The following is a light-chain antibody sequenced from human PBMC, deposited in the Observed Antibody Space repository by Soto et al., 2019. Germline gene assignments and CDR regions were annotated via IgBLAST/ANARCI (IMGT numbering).Light chain of an antibody. Sequence: QSALTQPASVSGSPGQSITISCTGTSSDIGGYNFVSWYQHHPGKAPKLIIFDVSNRPSGVSDRFSGSKSGNTASLTISGLQAEDEADYYCTSYITSITYVFGTGTKVTVL. CDR2: DVS. CDR1: SSDIGGYNF. CDR3: TSYITSITYV. J-gene: IGLJ1*01. V-gene: IGLV2-14*03.